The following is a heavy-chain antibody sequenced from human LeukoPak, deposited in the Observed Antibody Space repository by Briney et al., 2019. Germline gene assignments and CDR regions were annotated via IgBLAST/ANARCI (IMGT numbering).Heavy chain of an antibody. D-gene: IGHD6-19*01. Sequence: PSETLSLTCAVYGGSFRGHSWSWIRQPPGKGLEWIGEISDGGETNYDPSLKSRVTISVDTSKNQFSLRLTSVTAADTAVYYCASEYSSAPFFWSQGTLVTVSS. V-gene: IGHV4-34*01. CDR1: GGSFRGHS. J-gene: IGHJ4*02. CDR3: ASEYSSAPFF. CDR2: ISDGGET.